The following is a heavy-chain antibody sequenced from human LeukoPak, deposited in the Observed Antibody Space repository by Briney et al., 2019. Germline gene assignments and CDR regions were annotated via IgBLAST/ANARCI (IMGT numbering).Heavy chain of an antibody. J-gene: IGHJ5*02. V-gene: IGHV4-30-4*08. Sequence: SSETLSLTSTVSGGSISSGGYYWSWIRQHPGKGLEWIGYIYYSGSTYYNPSLKSRVTISVDTSKSQFSLRLTSVTAADTAVYFCGRAPSSWGQGILVTVSS. CDR1: GGSISSGGYY. D-gene: IGHD2-15*01. CDR2: IYYSGST. CDR3: GRAPSS.